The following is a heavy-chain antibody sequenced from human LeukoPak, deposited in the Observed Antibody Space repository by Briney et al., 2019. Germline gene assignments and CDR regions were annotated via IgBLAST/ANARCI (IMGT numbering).Heavy chain of an antibody. J-gene: IGHJ4*02. V-gene: IGHV4-34*01. CDR1: GGSFSGYY. CDR3: ARQNEYSSSVDY. D-gene: IGHD6-6*01. CDR2: INHSEST. Sequence: SETLSLTCAVYGGSFSGYYWSWIRQPPGKGLEWIGEINHSESTNYNPSLKSRVTISVDTSKNQFSLKLSSVPAADTAVYYCARQNEYSSSVDYWGQGTLVTVSS.